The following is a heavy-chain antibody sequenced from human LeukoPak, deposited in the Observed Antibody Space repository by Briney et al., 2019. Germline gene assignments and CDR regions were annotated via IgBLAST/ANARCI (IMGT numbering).Heavy chain of an antibody. CDR1: GGSISRSY. CDR2: IYGSGTI. CDR3: ARGSRGYSYGELDY. V-gene: IGHV4-4*07. D-gene: IGHD5-18*01. Sequence: SETLSLTCTVSGGSISRSYWSWMRQPAGKGPEWIGRIYGSGTITYNPSLESRVTMSVDTSKNQFSLKLRSVTAADTAVYYCARGSRGYSYGELDYWGQGTLVTVSS. J-gene: IGHJ4*02.